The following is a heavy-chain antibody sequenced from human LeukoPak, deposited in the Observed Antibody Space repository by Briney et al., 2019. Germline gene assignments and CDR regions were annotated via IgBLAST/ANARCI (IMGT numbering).Heavy chain of an antibody. V-gene: IGHV3-23*01. CDR2: ISGSGGST. D-gene: IGHD2-2*01. CDR1: GFTFSSYA. CDR3: AKDHSWGLQLPSADY. Sequence: PGGFLRLSCAASGFTFSSYAMSWVRQAPGKGLEWVSAISGSGGSTYYADSVKGRFTISRDNSKNTLYLQMNSLRAEDTAVYYCAKDHSWGLQLPSADYWGQGTLVTVSS. J-gene: IGHJ4*02.